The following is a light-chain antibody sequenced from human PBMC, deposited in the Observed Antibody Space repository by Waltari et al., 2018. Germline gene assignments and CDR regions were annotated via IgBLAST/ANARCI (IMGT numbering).Light chain of an antibody. J-gene: IGKJ1*01. CDR2: GAS. CDR3: QQYNNLWT. Sequence: EIVMTQSPATLSVSPGERATLSCRANQCVSSNLAWYQQKPGQAPRPLIYGASTRATGSPARFSGSGSGTEFTLTISSLQSEDFAVYYCQQYNNLWTFGQGTKVEIK. V-gene: IGKV3-15*01. CDR1: QCVSSN.